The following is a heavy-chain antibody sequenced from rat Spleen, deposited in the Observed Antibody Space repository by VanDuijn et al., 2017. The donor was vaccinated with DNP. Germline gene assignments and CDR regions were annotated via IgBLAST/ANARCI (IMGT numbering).Heavy chain of an antibody. V-gene: IGHV5-22*01. D-gene: IGHD1-4*01. CDR2: TNYAGGST. CDR1: GFTFSDYY. Sequence: EVQLVESGGGSVQPGRSLKLSCAASGFTFSDYYMAWVRQAPTKGLEWVAYTNYAGGSTYNGDSVKGRFTISRDNAKSTLYLQINSLRSEDMVTYYCARHVLPLRVWDYWGQGVMVTVSS. CDR3: ARHVLPLRVWDY. J-gene: IGHJ2*01.